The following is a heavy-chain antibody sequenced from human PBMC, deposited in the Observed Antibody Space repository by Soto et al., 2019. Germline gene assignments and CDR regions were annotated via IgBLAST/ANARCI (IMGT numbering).Heavy chain of an antibody. D-gene: IGHD3-10*01. J-gene: IGHJ4*02. CDR1: GYIFSDYG. V-gene: IGHV1-18*04. CDR3: AKRTSGNPWGESDY. Sequence: QVQGMQSGAEVKKPGDSVKVSCKTSGYIFSDYGINWVRQAPGQGREGMGWISGYSGNANIAQKFQGRVTMTTDKSTRTAYMELRRLRSDDTAVYYCAKRTSGNPWGESDYWGQGTLVTVSS. CDR2: ISGYSGNA.